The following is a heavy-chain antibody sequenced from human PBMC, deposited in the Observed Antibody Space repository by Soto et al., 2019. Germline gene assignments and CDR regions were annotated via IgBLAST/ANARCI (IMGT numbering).Heavy chain of an antibody. CDR3: ARARGSSSLNWFDP. D-gene: IGHD6-13*01. V-gene: IGHV4-39*07. J-gene: IGHJ5*02. CDR1: GGSISSGDYY. CDR2: IYDRGIT. Sequence: SETLSLTCTVSGGSISSGDYYWGWIRQPPGRGLECLGNIYDRGITNYNPSLKSRVTISVDTSKNQFSLKLSSVTAADTAVYYCARARGSSSLNWFDPWGQGTLVTVSS.